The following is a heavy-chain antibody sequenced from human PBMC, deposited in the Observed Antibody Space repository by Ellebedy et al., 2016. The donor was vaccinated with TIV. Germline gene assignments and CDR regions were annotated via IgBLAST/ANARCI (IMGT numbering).Heavy chain of an antibody. CDR3: AKIFFGSSGYYITALDF. V-gene: IGHV3-30*02. CDR2: ISYNGRNE. Sequence: GGSLRLSXSASGFTFSSYAMHWVRQAPGKGLEWVAFISYNGRNEYYADSVKGRFTISRDYSKNTLYLQMNSLRAEDTALYYCAKIFFGSSGYYITALDFWGPGTLVTVSS. D-gene: IGHD3-22*01. CDR1: GFTFSSYA. J-gene: IGHJ4*02.